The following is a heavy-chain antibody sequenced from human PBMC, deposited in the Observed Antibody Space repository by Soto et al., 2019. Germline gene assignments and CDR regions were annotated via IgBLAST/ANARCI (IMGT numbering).Heavy chain of an antibody. D-gene: IGHD3-3*01. Sequence: PSETLSLTCAVSGGSISSSNWWSWVRQPPGKGLEWIGEIYHSGSTNYNPSLKSRVTISVDKSKNQFSLKLSSVTAADTAVYYCAGAGRGGILEWLSQNGMDVWGQGTTVTVSS. CDR3: AGAGRGGILEWLSQNGMDV. CDR2: IYHSGST. V-gene: IGHV4-4*02. J-gene: IGHJ6*02. CDR1: GGSISSSNW.